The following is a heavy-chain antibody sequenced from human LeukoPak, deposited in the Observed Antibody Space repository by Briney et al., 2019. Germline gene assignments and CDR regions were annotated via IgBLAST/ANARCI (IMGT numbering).Heavy chain of an antibody. V-gene: IGHV5-51*01. CDR3: ARLGGVLAPFDP. J-gene: IGHJ5*02. Sequence: GESLQISCKGSGYSFTSYWIGWVRQLPGKGLEWMGIIYPGDSDTKYSPSFQGQVTFSADRSISTAYLQWSSLKASDTAMYYCARLGGVLAPFDPWGQGTLVTVSS. CDR2: IYPGDSDT. CDR1: GYSFTSYW. D-gene: IGHD3-10*01.